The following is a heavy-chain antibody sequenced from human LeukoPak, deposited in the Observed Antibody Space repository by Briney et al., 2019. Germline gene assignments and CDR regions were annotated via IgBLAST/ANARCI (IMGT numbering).Heavy chain of an antibody. Sequence: PGGSLRLPRAVSGFTLKNYVMLWIPEAPGRGPEGVSGITGSGDSTYYVDSLKGRFTISRDNSENTMYMQLNSLRAEDTALYYGATPVWHNGYAFDLWGQGTMVTVSS. CDR1: GFTLKNYV. V-gene: IGHV3-23*01. D-gene: IGHD1/OR15-1a*01. CDR2: ITGSGDST. CDR3: ATPVWHNGYAFDL. J-gene: IGHJ3*01.